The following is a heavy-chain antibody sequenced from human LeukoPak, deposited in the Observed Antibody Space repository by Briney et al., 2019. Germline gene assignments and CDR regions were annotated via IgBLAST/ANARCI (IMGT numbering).Heavy chain of an antibody. J-gene: IGHJ4*02. CDR3: ARGSMTTVTRNPVVTLDY. Sequence: GASVKVSCQASGYTFTGYYMHWVRQAPGQGREGMGWINPNSGGTNYAQKFQGRVTMTRDTSISTAYMELSRLRSDDTAVYYCARGSMTTVTRNPVVTLDYRGQGTLVAVSS. CDR1: GYTFTGYY. D-gene: IGHD4-17*01. V-gene: IGHV1-2*02. CDR2: INPNSGGT.